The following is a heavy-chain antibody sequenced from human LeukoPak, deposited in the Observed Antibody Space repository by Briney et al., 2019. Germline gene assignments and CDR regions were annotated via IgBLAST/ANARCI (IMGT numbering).Heavy chain of an antibody. CDR2: IYYSGST. CDR1: GGSISSGGYY. V-gene: IGHV4-31*03. J-gene: IGHJ5*02. D-gene: IGHD3-3*01. CDR3: ASRPRDFWSGRNNWFDP. Sequence: SETLSLTCTVSGGSISSGGYYWSWIRQHPGKGLEWIVYIYYSGSTYYNPSLKSRVTISVDTSKNQFSLKLSSVTAADTAVYYCASRPRDFWSGRNNWFDPWGQGTLVTVSS.